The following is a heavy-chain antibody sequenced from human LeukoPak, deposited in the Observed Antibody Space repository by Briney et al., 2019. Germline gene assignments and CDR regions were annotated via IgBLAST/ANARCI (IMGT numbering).Heavy chain of an antibody. CDR3: ARAPRGYCSGGSCFDS. CDR2: IDPNSGGT. CDR1: GYTFTGYY. V-gene: IGHV1-2*02. J-gene: IGHJ4*02. Sequence: AAVKVSCKTSGYTFTGYYLHWVRQAPVQGLEWMGWIDPNSGGTNSAQNFQGRVTMTRDTYISTAYMELRRLRSDDTAVYHCARAPRGYCSGGSCFDSWGQGTLVTVSS. D-gene: IGHD2-15*01.